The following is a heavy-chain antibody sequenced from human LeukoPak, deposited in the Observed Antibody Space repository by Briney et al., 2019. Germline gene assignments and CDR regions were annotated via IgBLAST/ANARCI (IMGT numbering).Heavy chain of an antibody. J-gene: IGHJ4*02. CDR2: IYDSGST. D-gene: IGHD6-25*01. Sequence: SETLSLTCTVSGVSISSSSYHWDWIRQPPGKGLEWIGSIYDSGSTYYSPSLKSRVTISVDTSKKQFSLKLNSVTAADTAVYYCTKHHRSGYYEVDYWGQGTLVTVSS. CDR3: TKHHRSGYYEVDY. V-gene: IGHV4-39*01. CDR1: GVSISSSSYH.